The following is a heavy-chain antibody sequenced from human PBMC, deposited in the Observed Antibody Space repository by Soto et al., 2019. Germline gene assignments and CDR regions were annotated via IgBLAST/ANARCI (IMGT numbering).Heavy chain of an antibody. CDR1: GGSISSHY. Sequence: PSETLSLTCTVSGGSISSHYWSWIRQPPGKGLDWIGYIYYSGSTNYNPSLKNRVSISVDTSKNQFSLKLSSVTAADTAVYYCARDNYDFWSGHSFDYWGQGTLVTVSS. J-gene: IGHJ4*02. CDR3: ARDNYDFWSGHSFDY. CDR2: IYYSGST. D-gene: IGHD3-3*01. V-gene: IGHV4-59*11.